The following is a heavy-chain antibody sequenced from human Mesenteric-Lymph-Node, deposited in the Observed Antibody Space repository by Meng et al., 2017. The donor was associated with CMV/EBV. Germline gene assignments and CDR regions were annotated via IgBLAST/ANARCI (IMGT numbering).Heavy chain of an antibody. V-gene: IGHV1-18*01. CDR1: GYTFTSYV. CDR3: ARDGAWELLLELGAFDI. J-gene: IGHJ3*02. D-gene: IGHD1-26*01. CDR2: ISAYNGNT. Sequence: ASVKVSCKASGYTFTSYVISWVRQAPGQGLEWMGWISAYNGNTNYAQKLQGRVTMTTDTSTSTAYMELRSLRSDDTAVYYCARDGAWELLLELGAFDIWGQGTMVTVSS.